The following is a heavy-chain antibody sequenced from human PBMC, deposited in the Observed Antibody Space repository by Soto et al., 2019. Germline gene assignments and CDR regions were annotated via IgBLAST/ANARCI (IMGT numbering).Heavy chain of an antibody. CDR3: AHKGSGWSYFDY. V-gene: IGHV2-5*02. CDR1: GFSLSTSGVG. CDR2: IYWDDDK. Sequence: QITLKESGPTLVKPTQTLTLTCTFSGFSLSTSGVGVGWIRQPPGKALEWLTLIYWDDDKRYSPSLKSRLTITKDTSKNQVVLTMTNMDPVDTATYYCAHKGSGWSYFDYWGQGTLVTVSS. D-gene: IGHD6-19*01. J-gene: IGHJ4*02.